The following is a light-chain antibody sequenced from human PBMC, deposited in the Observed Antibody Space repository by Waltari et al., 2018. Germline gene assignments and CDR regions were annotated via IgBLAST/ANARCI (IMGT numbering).Light chain of an antibody. CDR2: DVS. Sequence: QSALTQPPSASGSPGQSVTIPCTGTPSDIGGYKFFSWFQQHPGKAPKLVIYDVSERPSGVPDRFSGSKSGSTATLTVSGLQAEDEADYYCSSYGGKNNLIFGGGTTLTVL. CDR1: PSDIGGYKF. CDR3: SSYGGKNNLI. J-gene: IGLJ2*01. V-gene: IGLV2-8*01.